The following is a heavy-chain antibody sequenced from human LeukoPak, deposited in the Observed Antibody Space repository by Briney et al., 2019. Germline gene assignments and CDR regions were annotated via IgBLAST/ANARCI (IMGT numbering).Heavy chain of an antibody. CDR2: IYTSGST. Sequence: SQTLSLTCTVSGGSISSGSYYWSWIRQPAGKGLEWIGRIYTSGSTNYNPSLKSRVTISVDTSKNQFSLKLSSVTAADTAVYYCARSGSSSWTNWFDPWGQGTLVTVSS. CDR3: ARSGSSSWTNWFDP. CDR1: GGSISSGSYY. D-gene: IGHD6-13*01. V-gene: IGHV4-61*02. J-gene: IGHJ5*02.